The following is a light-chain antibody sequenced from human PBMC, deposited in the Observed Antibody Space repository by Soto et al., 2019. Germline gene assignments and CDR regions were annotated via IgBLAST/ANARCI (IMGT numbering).Light chain of an antibody. Sequence: NFMLTQPHSVSESPGKTVSISCTRSSGNIASNYVQWYQQRPGSAPTTVIYENNHRPSGVPDRFSGSIDSSSNSASLTISGLKTEDEADYYCQSYDSSSRVFGGGTKLTVL. CDR1: SGNIASNY. CDR2: ENN. V-gene: IGLV6-57*04. J-gene: IGLJ3*02. CDR3: QSYDSSSRV.